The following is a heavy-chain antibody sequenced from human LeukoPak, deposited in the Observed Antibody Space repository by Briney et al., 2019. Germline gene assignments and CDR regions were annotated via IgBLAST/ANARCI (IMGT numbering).Heavy chain of an antibody. CDR1: GGSISSYY. CDR3: ARRGDYGSGAYVY. D-gene: IGHD3-10*01. V-gene: IGHV4-59*08. CDR2: IYYSGST. Sequence: SETLSLTCTVSGGSISSYYWSWIRQPPGKGLEWIGYIYYSGSTNYNPSLKSRVTISVDTSKSQFSLKLSSVTAADTAVYYCARRGDYGSGAYVYWGQGTLVTVSS. J-gene: IGHJ4*02.